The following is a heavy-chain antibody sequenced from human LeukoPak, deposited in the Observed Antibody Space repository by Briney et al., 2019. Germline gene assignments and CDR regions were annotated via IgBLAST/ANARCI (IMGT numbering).Heavy chain of an antibody. CDR1: GGSISSYY. CDR2: IYYSGST. D-gene: IGHD3/OR15-3a*01. CDR3: ARDHQPYHFWAGPSN. J-gene: IGHJ4*02. Sequence: SETLSLTCTVSGGSISSYYWSWIRQPPGKGLVWIGYIYYSGSTNYNPSLKSRVTISVDTSKNQFSLKLSSVTAADTAVYYCARDHQPYHFWAGPSNWGQGTLVTVSS. V-gene: IGHV4-59*01.